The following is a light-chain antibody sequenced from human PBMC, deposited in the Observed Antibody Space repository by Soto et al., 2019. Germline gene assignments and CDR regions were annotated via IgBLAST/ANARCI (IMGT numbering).Light chain of an antibody. CDR3: QSYDSSLSGNVV. Sequence: QSVLTQPPSVSGATGQRVTISCTGSSSNIGAGYDVHWYQQLPGTAPKLLIYGNSNRPSGVPDRFSGSKSGTSASLAITGLQAEDEADYYCQSYDSSLSGNVVFGGETKLTVL. CDR1: SSNIGAGYD. CDR2: GNS. V-gene: IGLV1-40*01. J-gene: IGLJ2*01.